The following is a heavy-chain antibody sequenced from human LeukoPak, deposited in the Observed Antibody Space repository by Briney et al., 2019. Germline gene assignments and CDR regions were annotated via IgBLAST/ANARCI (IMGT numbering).Heavy chain of an antibody. V-gene: IGHV4-39*01. Sequence: GSLRLSCAASGFTFSSYSMNWVRQAPGKGLEWIGSIYYSGSTYYNPSLKSRVTISVDTSKNQFSLKLSSVTAADTAVYYCARHAIVGYSSGWFEWFDPWGQGTLVTVSS. CDR2: IYYSGST. CDR3: ARHAIVGYSSGWFEWFDP. CDR1: GFTFSSYSMN. D-gene: IGHD6-19*01. J-gene: IGHJ5*02.